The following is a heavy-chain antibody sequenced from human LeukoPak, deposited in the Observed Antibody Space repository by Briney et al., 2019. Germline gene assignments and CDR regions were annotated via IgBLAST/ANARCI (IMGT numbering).Heavy chain of an antibody. D-gene: IGHD4-17*01. CDR3: ARVLSMTTVTYNWFDP. CDR1: GGSISSYY. Sequence: PSETLSLTCTVSGGSISSYYWSWIRQPPGKGLEWIGYIYYSGSTNYNPSITSRVTISVDTSKNQFSLKLSSVTAADTAVYYCARVLSMTTVTYNWFDPWGQGTLVTVSS. J-gene: IGHJ5*02. V-gene: IGHV4-59*01. CDR2: IYYSGST.